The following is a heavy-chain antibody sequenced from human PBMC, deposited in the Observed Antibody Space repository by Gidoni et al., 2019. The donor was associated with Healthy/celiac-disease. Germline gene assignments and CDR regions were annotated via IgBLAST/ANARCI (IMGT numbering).Heavy chain of an antibody. D-gene: IGHD2-2*01. V-gene: IGHV3-23*01. Sequence: EVQLLESGGGLVQPGGSLRLSCAASGLTFSSYALSWVRQAPGKGRGWVSAISGSGGSTYYADSVKGRFTISRDNSKNTLYLQMNSLRAEDTAVYYCAKAGWGLGYCSSTSCSGYYYGMDVWGQGTTVTVSS. CDR3: AKAGWGLGYCSSTSCSGYYYGMDV. CDR1: GLTFSSYA. CDR2: ISGSGGST. J-gene: IGHJ6*02.